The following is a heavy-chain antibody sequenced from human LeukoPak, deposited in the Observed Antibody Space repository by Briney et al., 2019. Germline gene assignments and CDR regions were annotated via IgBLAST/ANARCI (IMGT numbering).Heavy chain of an antibody. CDR3: AKDPSPVAVDYYSGMDV. CDR2: ISFDGRNK. CDR1: GFTFSSYG. V-gene: IGHV3-30*18. Sequence: GGSLRLSCAAPGFTFSSYGMHWVRQAPGKGLEWLAVISFDGRNKHYTDSVKGRFTISRDNSNNTLYLQMTSLRAEDTAVYYCAKDPSPVAVDYYSGMDVWGQGTTVTVSS. D-gene: IGHD6-19*01. J-gene: IGHJ6*02.